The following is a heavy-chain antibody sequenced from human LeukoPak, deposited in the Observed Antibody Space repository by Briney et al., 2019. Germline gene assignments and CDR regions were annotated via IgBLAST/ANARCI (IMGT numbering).Heavy chain of an antibody. V-gene: IGHV3-53*01. CDR1: GFTVSSNF. CDR3: IVFGDSNH. Sequence: GGSLRPSCAVSGFTVSSNFMSWVRQTPGKGLEWVSVIYSGGSTFYADSVKGRFTISRDNSKNTLYLQINSLRVEDTAVYYCIVFGDSNHWGQGTLVTVSS. CDR2: IYSGGST. J-gene: IGHJ5*02. D-gene: IGHD4-17*01.